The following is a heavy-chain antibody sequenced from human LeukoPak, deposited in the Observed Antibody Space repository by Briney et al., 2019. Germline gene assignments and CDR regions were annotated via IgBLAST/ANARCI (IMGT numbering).Heavy chain of an antibody. J-gene: IGHJ4*02. CDR1: GFSLSTSGVG. Sequence: SGPTLVKPTQTLTLTCTFSGFSLSTSGVGVGWIRQPPGKALEWLALIYWNDDKRYSPSLKSRLTITKDTSKNQVVLTMTNMDPVDTATYYCAHRRWSGYDYVFIANFDYWGQGTLVTVSS. V-gene: IGHV2-5*01. CDR3: AHRRWSGYDYVFIANFDY. CDR2: IYWNDDK. D-gene: IGHD5-12*01.